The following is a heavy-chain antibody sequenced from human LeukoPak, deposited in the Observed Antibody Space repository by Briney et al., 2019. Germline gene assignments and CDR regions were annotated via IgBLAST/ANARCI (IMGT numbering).Heavy chain of an antibody. D-gene: IGHD3-22*01. V-gene: IGHV3-30*02. Sequence: GGSLRLSCAASGFTLSDYGMHWVRQAPGKGLEWVAFIRYDGSDKYYADSVRGRFTISRDNSKNTLYLQMNSLRVEDTAVYYCVRGEGGYYYAYWGQGTLVTVST. CDR1: GFTLSDYG. J-gene: IGHJ4*02. CDR2: IRYDGSDK. CDR3: VRGEGGYYYAY.